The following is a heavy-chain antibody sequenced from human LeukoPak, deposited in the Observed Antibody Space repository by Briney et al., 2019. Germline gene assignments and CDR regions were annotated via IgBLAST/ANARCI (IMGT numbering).Heavy chain of an antibody. CDR3: AKDWPSEWQQLPDYDAFDI. CDR1: GFTFSTYA. V-gene: IGHV3-23*01. D-gene: IGHD6-13*01. CDR2: INSGGST. J-gene: IGHJ3*02. Sequence: PGGSLRLSCAASGFTFSTYAMSWVRQAPGKGLEWVSAINSGGSTYYADSLKGRFTISRDNSKNTLYLQMNSLRADDTAVYYCAKDWPSEWQQLPDYDAFDIWGQGTMVIVSS.